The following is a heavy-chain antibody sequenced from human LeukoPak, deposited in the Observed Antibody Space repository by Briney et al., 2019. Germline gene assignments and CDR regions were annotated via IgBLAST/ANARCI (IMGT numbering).Heavy chain of an antibody. J-gene: IGHJ4*02. Sequence: GGSLRLSCAASGFTFSSYGMHWVRQAPGKGLEWVAVISYDGSNKYYADSVKGRFTISRDNSKNTLYLQMDSLRTEDTAMYYCAKVGGDWGQGALVTVSS. V-gene: IGHV3-30*18. D-gene: IGHD3-3*01. CDR2: ISYDGSNK. CDR1: GFTFSSYG. CDR3: AKVGGD.